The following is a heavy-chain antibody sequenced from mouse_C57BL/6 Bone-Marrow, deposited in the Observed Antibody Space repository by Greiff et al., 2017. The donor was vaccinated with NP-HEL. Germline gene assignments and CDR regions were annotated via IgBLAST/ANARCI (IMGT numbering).Heavy chain of an antibody. J-gene: IGHJ2*01. CDR1: GYTFTSYW. CDR2: IHPNSGGT. Sequence: VQLQQPGAELVKPGASVTLSCKASGYTFTSYWMHWVKQRPGQGLEWIGMIHPNSGGTNYNEKFKSKATLTVDKSSSTAYMQLSSLTSEYSAVYYCARSLEKNYFDYWGQGTTLTVSS. D-gene: IGHD4-1*01. CDR3: ARSLEKNYFDY. V-gene: IGHV1-64*01.